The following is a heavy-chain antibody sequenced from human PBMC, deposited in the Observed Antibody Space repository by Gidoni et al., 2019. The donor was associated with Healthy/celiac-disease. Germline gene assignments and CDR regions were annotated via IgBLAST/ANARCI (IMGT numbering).Heavy chain of an antibody. CDR1: GYTFPSYG. D-gene: IGHD3-10*01. Sequence: QVQLVQSGAEVKKPGASVKVSCQASGYTFPSYGISWVRQAPGQGLEWMGWISAYNGNTNYAQKLQGRVTMTTDTSTSTAYMELRSLRSDDTAVYYCARISGSYYYYYGMDVWGQGTTVTVSS. CDR3: ARISGSYYYYYGMDV. J-gene: IGHJ6*02. CDR2: ISAYNGNT. V-gene: IGHV1-18*04.